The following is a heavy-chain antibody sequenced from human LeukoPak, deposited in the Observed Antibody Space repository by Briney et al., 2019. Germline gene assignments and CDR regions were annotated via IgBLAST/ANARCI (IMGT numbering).Heavy chain of an antibody. CDR3: GRGGQPDWYFDL. Sequence: GASVKVSCKASGYTFINYYIHWVRQAPGQGLEWMGIINPSGGSTSYAQKFQGRVTMTRDTSTSTVYMELSSLRSEDTAVYYCGRGGQPDWYFDLWGRGTLVTVSS. CDR1: GYTFINYY. D-gene: IGHD3-10*01. J-gene: IGHJ2*01. V-gene: IGHV1-46*01. CDR2: INPSGGST.